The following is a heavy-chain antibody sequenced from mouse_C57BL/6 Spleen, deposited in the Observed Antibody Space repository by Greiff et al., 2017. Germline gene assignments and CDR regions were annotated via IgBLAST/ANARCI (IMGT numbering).Heavy chain of an antibody. CDR1: GYAFSSSW. CDR3: ARSPDYGYDEFAY. V-gene: IGHV1-82*01. Sequence: VQLQQSGPELVKPGASVKISCKASGYAFSSSWMNWVKQRPGKGLEWIGRIYPGDGDTNYNGKFKGKATLTADKSSSTAYMQLSSLTSEDSAVYVCARSPDYGYDEFAYWGQGTLVTVSA. D-gene: IGHD2-2*01. CDR2: IYPGDGDT. J-gene: IGHJ3*01.